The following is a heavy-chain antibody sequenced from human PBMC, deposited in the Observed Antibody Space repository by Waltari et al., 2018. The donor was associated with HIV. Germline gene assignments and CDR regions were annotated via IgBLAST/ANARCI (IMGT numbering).Heavy chain of an antibody. CDR1: GFELRHYS. D-gene: IGHD3-10*01. CDR2: IRRGNNEK. V-gene: IGHV3-21*04. Sequence: LVESGGGVVKIGGSIRLTCEASGFELRHYSMNWVRQGPVSGREWCACIRRGNNEKHYLGFVRGRFVISRDNSESVVYLQMESVREEDTATYFCVRDDPGYGPIDYWGQGTPVTV. J-gene: IGHJ4*02. CDR3: VRDDPGYGPIDY.